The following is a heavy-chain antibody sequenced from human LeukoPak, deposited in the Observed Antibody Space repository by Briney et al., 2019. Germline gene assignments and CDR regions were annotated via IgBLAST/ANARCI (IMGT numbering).Heavy chain of an antibody. Sequence: PSQTLSLTCTVSGGSISSGSYYWSWIRQPAGKGLEWIGRIYTSGSTNYNPSLKSRVTMSVDTSKNQFSLKLSSVTAADTAVYYCAREGEQWLSYYYYYYMDVWGKGTTVTISS. CDR3: AREGEQWLSYYYYYYMDV. V-gene: IGHV4-61*02. CDR1: GGSISSGSYY. J-gene: IGHJ6*03. D-gene: IGHD6-19*01. CDR2: IYTSGST.